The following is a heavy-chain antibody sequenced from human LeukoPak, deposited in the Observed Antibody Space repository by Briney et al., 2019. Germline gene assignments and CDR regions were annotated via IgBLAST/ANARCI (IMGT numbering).Heavy chain of an antibody. CDR2: INPNSGGT. Sequence: ASVKVSCKASGYTFTGYYMHWVRQAPGQGLEWMGWINPNSGGTNYAQKFQGWVTMTRDTSISTAYMELSRLRSDDTAVYYCARGIVVVPAAMLGYYYYCGMDVWGQGTTVTVSS. D-gene: IGHD2-2*01. V-gene: IGHV1-2*04. CDR3: ARGIVVVPAAMLGYYYYCGMDV. CDR1: GYTFTGYY. J-gene: IGHJ6*02.